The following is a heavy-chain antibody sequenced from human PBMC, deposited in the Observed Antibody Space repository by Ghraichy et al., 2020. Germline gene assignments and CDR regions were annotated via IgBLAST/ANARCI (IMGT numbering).Heavy chain of an antibody. CDR2: VNGDGSRT. V-gene: IGHV3-74*01. J-gene: IGHJ4*02. D-gene: IGHD3-22*01. CDR1: GFTFSSYW. Sequence: GGSLRLSCAASGFTFSSYWMHWVRQAPGKGLVWVSRVNGDGSRTYYADSVKGRFTISRDNAKNTLYLQMNSLRAEDTAVYYCASYDGTGSYRSLAYWGQGTLVTVSS. CDR3: ASYDGTGSYRSLAY.